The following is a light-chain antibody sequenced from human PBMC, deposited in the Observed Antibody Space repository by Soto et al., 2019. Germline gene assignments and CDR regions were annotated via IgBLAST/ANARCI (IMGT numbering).Light chain of an antibody. J-gene: IGKJ2*01. CDR3: QQGHNWPLT. Sequence: EIVMTQSPATLSVSPGERAPLSCRASQSISTGLAWYQQKPGQPPRLLIYSASTRATGVPARFTGSGSGSEFTLTISGLQSEDFAVYYCQQGHNWPLTFGQWTRLEI. V-gene: IGKV3-15*01. CDR1: QSISTG. CDR2: SAS.